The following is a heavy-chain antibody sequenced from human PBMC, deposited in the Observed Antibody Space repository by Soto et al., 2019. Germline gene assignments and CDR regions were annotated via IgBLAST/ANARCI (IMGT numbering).Heavy chain of an antibody. CDR3: ARPETTGPPTGYYYGMDV. CDR2: IIPMFGTA. D-gene: IGHD4-4*01. J-gene: IGHJ6*02. Sequence: SVKVSCKASGGTFRSSAISWVRQAPGRGLEWVGGIIPMFGTANYAQRLELRVTITADESANTVYIELIRLRPEDTAVYYCARPETTGPPTGYYYGMDVWGQGTTVTVSS. CDR1: GGTFRSSA. V-gene: IGHV1-69*13.